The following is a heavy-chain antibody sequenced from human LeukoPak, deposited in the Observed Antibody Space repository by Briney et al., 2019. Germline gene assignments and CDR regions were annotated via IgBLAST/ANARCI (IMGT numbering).Heavy chain of an antibody. CDR1: GGSTSSSSYY. D-gene: IGHD6-13*01. J-gene: IGHJ4*02. CDR3: ARDRMTQGSSWPRAFDY. CDR2: IYYSGST. Sequence: PSETLPLTCTVSGGSTSSSSYYWGWIRQPPGKGLEWIGSIYYSGSTNYNPSLKSRVTISVDTSKNQFSLKLSSVTAADTAVYYCARDRMTQGSSWPRAFDYWGQGTLVTVSS. V-gene: IGHV4-39*07.